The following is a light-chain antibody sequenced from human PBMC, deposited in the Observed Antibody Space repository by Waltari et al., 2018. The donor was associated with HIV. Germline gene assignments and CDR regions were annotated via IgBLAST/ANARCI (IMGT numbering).Light chain of an antibody. CDR2: DNF. CDR3: ATWDDSLHGYV. Sequence: QSVVTQPPSASGTPGQSVTISCSGSSSNVGSNAVYWYQQFPGPAPKLLIYDNFHRPSGVPDRFSGSKSGTSASLTISGLQPEDEADYCCATWDDSLHGYVFGTGTKVTVL. CDR1: SSNVGSNA. J-gene: IGLJ1*01. V-gene: IGLV1-44*01.